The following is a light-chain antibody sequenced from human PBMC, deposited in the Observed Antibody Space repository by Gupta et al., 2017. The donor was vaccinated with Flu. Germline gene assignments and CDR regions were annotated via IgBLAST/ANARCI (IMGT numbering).Light chain of an antibody. CDR3: MQALQTPFT. CDR2: LGS. V-gene: IGKV2-28*01. CDR1: QSLLHSNGYKY. J-gene: IGKJ3*01. Sequence: VMTQSPRSLPVTPGEPASISCRSSQSLLHSNGYKYLDWYLQKPGQSPQLLIYLGSNRASGVPDRFSGSGSGTDFTLKISRVEAEDVGVYYCMQALQTPFTFGPGTKVDLK.